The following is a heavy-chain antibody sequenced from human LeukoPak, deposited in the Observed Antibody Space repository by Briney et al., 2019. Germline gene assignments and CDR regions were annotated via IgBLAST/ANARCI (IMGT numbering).Heavy chain of an antibody. CDR3: ATPRGYCSSSSYSVHDY. CDR2: IYPGDSDT. J-gene: IGHJ4*02. CDR1: GYSFTSYW. D-gene: IGHD2-2*01. Sequence: GESLKISCKGSGYSFTSYWIGLVRQMPGKGLGWVGIIYPGDSDTRYSPSFQGQVTISVDKAISTAYLQRSSLKAADTAMYYCATPRGYCSSSSYSVHDYGGQATLVTVSS. V-gene: IGHV5-51*01.